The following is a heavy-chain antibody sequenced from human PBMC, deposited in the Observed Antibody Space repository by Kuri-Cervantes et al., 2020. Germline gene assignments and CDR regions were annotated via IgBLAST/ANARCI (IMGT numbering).Heavy chain of an antibody. CDR2: IYSGGST. CDR1: GFTFSDYY. Sequence: GGSLRLSCAASGFTFSDYYMSWIRQAPGKGLEWVSVIYSGGSTYYADSVKGRFTISRDNSKNTLYLQMNSLRPEDTSMYFCAKGYTSGYPSNWFDPWGQGTLVTVSS. CDR3: AKGYTSGYPSNWFDP. J-gene: IGHJ5*02. D-gene: IGHD5-18*01. V-gene: IGHV3-66*02.